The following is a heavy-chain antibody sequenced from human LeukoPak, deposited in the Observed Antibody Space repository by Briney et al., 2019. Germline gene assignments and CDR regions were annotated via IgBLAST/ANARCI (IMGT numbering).Heavy chain of an antibody. CDR1: GFTFSSYA. V-gene: IGHV3-23*01. Sequence: GGSLRLSCAASGFTFSSYAMTWVRQAPGKGLEWVASTSGRGASTYYADSVRGRFTISRDNSKNTLYLQMNSLRAEDTALYFCAKCLAEPGTCYFDYWGQGTLVPVSS. J-gene: IGHJ4*02. D-gene: IGHD6-13*01. CDR3: AKCLAEPGTCYFDY. CDR2: TSGRGAST.